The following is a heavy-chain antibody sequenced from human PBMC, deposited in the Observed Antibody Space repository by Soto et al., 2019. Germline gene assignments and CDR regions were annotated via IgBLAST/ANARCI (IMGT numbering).Heavy chain of an antibody. J-gene: IGHJ4*02. V-gene: IGHV4-34*01. CDR1: GGSFSGYY. Sequence: SETLSLTCAVYGGSFSGYYWSWIRQPPGKGLEWIGEINHSGSTNYNPSLKSRVTISVDTSKNQFSLKLSSVTAADTAVYYCASTAMALFFSFWGQGTLVTVSS. CDR3: ASTAMALFFSF. D-gene: IGHD5-18*01. CDR2: INHSGST.